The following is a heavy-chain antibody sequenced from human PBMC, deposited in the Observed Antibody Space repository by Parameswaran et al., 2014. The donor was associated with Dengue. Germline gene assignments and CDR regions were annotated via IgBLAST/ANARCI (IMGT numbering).Heavy chain of an antibody. J-gene: IGHJ4*02. D-gene: IGHD3-9*01. CDR3: ATAVLRYFDWLLN. V-gene: IGHV1-69-2*01. CDR2: VDPEDGET. Sequence: WVRQAPGQGLEWMGRVDPEDGETIYAEKFQGGVTITADTSTDTAYMELSSLRSEDTAVYYCATAVLRYFDWLLNWGQGTLVTVSS.